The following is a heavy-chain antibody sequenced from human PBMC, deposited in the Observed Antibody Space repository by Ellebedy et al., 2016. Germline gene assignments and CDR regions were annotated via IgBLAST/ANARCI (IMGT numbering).Heavy chain of an antibody. CDR1: GGSISSYY. Sequence: SETLSLTCTVSGGSISSYYWSWIRQPPGKGLEWIGNIYYSGSTNYNSSLKSRVTISVDTSKNQFSLKLSSVTAADTAVYYCAREGGGCGELLLDYWGQGTLVTVSS. CDR2: IYYSGST. J-gene: IGHJ4*02. V-gene: IGHV4-59*01. D-gene: IGHD3-10*01. CDR3: AREGGGCGELLLDY.